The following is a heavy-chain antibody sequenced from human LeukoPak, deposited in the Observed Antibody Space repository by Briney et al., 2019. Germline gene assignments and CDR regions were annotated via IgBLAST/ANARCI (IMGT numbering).Heavy chain of an antibody. D-gene: IGHD7-27*01. CDR2: IYPRGST. CDR3: ARFSPRAMGNYLDF. Sequence: PSETLSLTCTVSGASISSDYWSWIRQPPGKGLEWIGYIYPRGSTYYNPSLKSRVILSLDKSANQFSLNLSSVTAADTAVYYCARFSPRAMGNYLDFWGQGTLVTVSS. CDR1: GASISSDY. J-gene: IGHJ4*02. V-gene: IGHV4-4*09.